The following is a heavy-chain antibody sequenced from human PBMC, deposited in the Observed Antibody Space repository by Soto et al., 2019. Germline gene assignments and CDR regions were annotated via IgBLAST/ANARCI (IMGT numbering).Heavy chain of an antibody. Sequence: QVQLQESGPGLVKPSETLSLTCTVSGGSISSYYWSWIRQTPGKGLEWIGYIYYSGSTNYNPSLKSRVTISVDTSKNQFSLKLSSVTAADTAVYYCASGYCSGGSCYSHYFDYWGQGTLVTVSS. CDR1: GGSISSYY. J-gene: IGHJ4*02. CDR2: IYYSGST. V-gene: IGHV4-59*01. CDR3: ASGYCSGGSCYSHYFDY. D-gene: IGHD2-15*01.